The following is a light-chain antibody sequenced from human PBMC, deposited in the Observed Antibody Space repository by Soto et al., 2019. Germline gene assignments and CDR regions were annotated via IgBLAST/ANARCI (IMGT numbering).Light chain of an antibody. V-gene: IGLV1-44*01. Sequence: QSVLTQPPSASGTPGQRVTISCSGSSSNIGRNTVNWYQQLPGTAPKLLIYRTSQRPSGVPDRFSGSKSGTSASLAISGLQSEDEADYYCSAWDDSLNGVIFGGGTKLTVL. J-gene: IGLJ2*01. CDR2: RTS. CDR1: SSNIGRNT. CDR3: SAWDDSLNGVI.